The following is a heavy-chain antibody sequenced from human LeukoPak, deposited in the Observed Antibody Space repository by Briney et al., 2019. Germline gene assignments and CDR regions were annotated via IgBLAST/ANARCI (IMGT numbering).Heavy chain of an antibody. Sequence: GGSLRLSCAASGFTFSDYYMSWIRQPPGQGLEWVSYITSSSSYTNHADSVKGRFTISRDNAKNSFYLQMNSLRAEDTAMYYCARQIRGYSGFFDYWGQGSLVTVSS. CDR2: ITSSSSYT. J-gene: IGHJ4*02. CDR3: ARQIRGYSGFFDY. CDR1: GFTFSDYY. V-gene: IGHV3-11*03. D-gene: IGHD5-18*01.